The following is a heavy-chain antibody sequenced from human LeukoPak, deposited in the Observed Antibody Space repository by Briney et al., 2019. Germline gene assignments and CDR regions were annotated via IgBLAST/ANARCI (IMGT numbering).Heavy chain of an antibody. Sequence: ASVKASCKASGYTFTSYGISWVRQAPGQGLEWMGWISAYNGNTNYAQKLQGRVTMTTDTSTSTAYMELRSLRSDDTAVYYCARDLPGLGELSPAPPFDYWGQGTLVTVSS. CDR3: ARDLPGLGELSPAPPFDY. J-gene: IGHJ4*02. CDR2: ISAYNGNT. V-gene: IGHV1-18*01. CDR1: GYTFTSYG. D-gene: IGHD3-16*02.